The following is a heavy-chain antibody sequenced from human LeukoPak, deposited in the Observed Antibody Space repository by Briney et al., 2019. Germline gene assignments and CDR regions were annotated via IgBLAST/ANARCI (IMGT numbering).Heavy chain of an antibody. CDR3: AREGERGPTIDY. D-gene: IGHD3-10*01. J-gene: IGHJ4*02. CDR1: GGSISSYY. Sequence: PSETLSLTCTVSGGSISSYYWSWIRQPPGKGLEWIGYIYYSGSTNYNPSLKSRVTISVDTPKNQFSLKLSSVTAADTAVYYCAREGERGPTIDYWGQGTLVTVSS. CDR2: IYYSGST. V-gene: IGHV4-59*01.